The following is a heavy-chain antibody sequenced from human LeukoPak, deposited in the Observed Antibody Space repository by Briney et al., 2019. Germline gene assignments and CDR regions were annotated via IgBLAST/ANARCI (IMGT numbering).Heavy chain of an antibody. V-gene: IGHV3-21*01. CDR3: ARGHDYGDYGLGY. J-gene: IGHJ4*02. D-gene: IGHD4-17*01. CDR1: GFTFSSYS. CDR2: ISSGSSYR. Sequence: PGRSLRLSCAASGFTFSSYSMNWVRQAPGKGLEWVSSISSGSSYRYYADSVKGRFTISRDNAKNSMYLQMNSLRAEDTAVYYCARGHDYGDYGLGYWGQGTLVTVSS.